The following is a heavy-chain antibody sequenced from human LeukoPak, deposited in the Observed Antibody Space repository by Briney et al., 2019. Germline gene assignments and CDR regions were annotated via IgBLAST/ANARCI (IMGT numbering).Heavy chain of an antibody. CDR3: ARIMGDYNILTGLYLNYNFDY. J-gene: IGHJ4*02. V-gene: IGHV4-39*02. D-gene: IGHD3-9*01. CDR1: GPSISARRNY. CDR2: IHYDGAT. Sequence: SHSLSLTWSLAGPSISARRNYCGWIRQPPGRGLEWIGIIHYDGATYYNPSLKTRFTMTVHTTKNHVSLKLRSGTAADTAVYSCARIMGDYNILTGLYLNYNFDYWGQGTLVTVSS.